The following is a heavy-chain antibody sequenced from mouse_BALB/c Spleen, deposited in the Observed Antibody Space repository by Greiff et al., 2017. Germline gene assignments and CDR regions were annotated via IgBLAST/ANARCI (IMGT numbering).Heavy chain of an antibody. V-gene: IGHV14-3*02. Sequence: VQLQQSGAELVKPGASVRLSCTASGFNIKDTYMHWVKQRPEQGLEWIGRIDPANGNTKYDPKFQGKATITADTSSNTAYLQLSSLTSEDTAVYYCARPLFTTATAYWGQGTLVTVSA. D-gene: IGHD1-2*01. J-gene: IGHJ3*01. CDR3: ARPLFTTATAY. CDR2: IDPANGNT. CDR1: GFNIKDTY.